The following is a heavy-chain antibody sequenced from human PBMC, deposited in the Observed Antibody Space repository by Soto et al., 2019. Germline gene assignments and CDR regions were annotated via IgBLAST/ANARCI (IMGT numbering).Heavy chain of an antibody. CDR2: VIPLFDTA. CDR1: GGIFTNNA. Sequence: QVQVVQSGAEVKKPGSSVKVSCKVSGGIFTNNAISWVRQAPGQGREWLGGVIPLFDTAYYAQIFRGRLRISAAGATPTAYMELSGLTSADTAVYFCATGGHNDGYNFYHGMDVWGQGTTVTVS. D-gene: IGHD3-16*01. J-gene: IGHJ6*02. V-gene: IGHV1-69*01. CDR3: ATGGHNDGYNFYHGMDV.